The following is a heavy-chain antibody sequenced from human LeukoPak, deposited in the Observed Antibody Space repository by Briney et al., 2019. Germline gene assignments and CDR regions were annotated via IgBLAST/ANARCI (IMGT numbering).Heavy chain of an antibody. J-gene: IGHJ6*02. Sequence: PGGSLRLSCAASGFTFSTYAMSWVRQAPGKGLEWVSVISASGGSTYYADSVKGRFTISRDSSKNTLYLQMNSLRAEDTAVYYCARQRQQPIYDMDVWGQGTTVTVSS. D-gene: IGHD1/OR15-1a*01. V-gene: IGHV3-23*01. CDR3: ARQRQQPIYDMDV. CDR2: ISASGGST. CDR1: GFTFSTYA.